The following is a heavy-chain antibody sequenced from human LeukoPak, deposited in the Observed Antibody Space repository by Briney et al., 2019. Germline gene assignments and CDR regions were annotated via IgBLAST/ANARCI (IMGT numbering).Heavy chain of an antibody. CDR1: GYTLTELS. D-gene: IGHD3-22*01. J-gene: IGHJ6*02. CDR2: IDPSGGST. Sequence: ASVKVSCKVSGYTLTELSMHWVRQAPGQGLEWMGIIDPSGGSTSYAQKFQGRVTMTRDTSTSTVYMELSSLRSEDTAVYYCAREADYDDGMDVWGQGTTVTVSS. V-gene: IGHV1-46*01. CDR3: AREADYDDGMDV.